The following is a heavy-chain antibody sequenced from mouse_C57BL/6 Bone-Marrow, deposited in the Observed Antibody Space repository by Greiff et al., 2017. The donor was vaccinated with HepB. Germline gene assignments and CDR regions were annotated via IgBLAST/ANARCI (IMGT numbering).Heavy chain of an antibody. D-gene: IGHD2-4*01. J-gene: IGHJ1*03. CDR1: GYTFTDYN. V-gene: IGHV1-18*01. Sequence: VQLQQSGPELVKPGASVKIPCKASGYTFTDYNMDWVKQSHGKSLEWIGDINPNNGGTIYNQKFKGKATLTVDKSSSTAYMELRSLTSEDTAVYYCARSIYYDYNWYFDVWGTGTTVTVSS. CDR3: ARSIYYDYNWYFDV. CDR2: INPNNGGT.